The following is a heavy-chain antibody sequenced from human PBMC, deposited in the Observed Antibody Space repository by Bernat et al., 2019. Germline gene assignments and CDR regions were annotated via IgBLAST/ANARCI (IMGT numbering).Heavy chain of an antibody. Sequence: EVQLVESGGGLVQPGGSLRLSCAASGFTFSSYWMSWVRQAPGKGLEWVANIKQDGSEKYYVDSVKGRFTISRDNAKNSLYLQMNSLRAEDMAVYYCARGSSSGQSLYYFDYWGQGTLVTVSS. D-gene: IGHD6-19*01. CDR1: GFTFSSYW. CDR3: ARGSSSGQSLYYFDY. J-gene: IGHJ4*02. CDR2: IKQDGSEK. V-gene: IGHV3-7*03.